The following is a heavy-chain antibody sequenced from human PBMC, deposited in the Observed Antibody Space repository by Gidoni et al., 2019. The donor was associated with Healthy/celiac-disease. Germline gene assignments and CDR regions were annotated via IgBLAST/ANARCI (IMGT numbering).Heavy chain of an antibody. CDR2: ISWDGGST. CDR1: GFTFDDYT. Sequence: EVQLVESGGVVVQPGGSRRLSCAAAGFTFDDYTMHWVRQAPGKGLEWVSLISWDGGSTYYADSVKGRFTISRDNSKNSLYLQMNSLRTEDTALYYCAKSSLTGGWYYFDYWGQGTLVTVSS. D-gene: IGHD7-27*01. CDR3: AKSSLTGGWYYFDY. V-gene: IGHV3-43*01. J-gene: IGHJ4*02.